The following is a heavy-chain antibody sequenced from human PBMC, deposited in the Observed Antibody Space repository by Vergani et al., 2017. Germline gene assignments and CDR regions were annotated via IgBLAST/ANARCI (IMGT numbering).Heavy chain of an antibody. V-gene: IGHV3-21*01. Sequence: EVQLVESGGGLVKPGGSLRLSCAASGFTFSSYNMNWVRQAPGKGLEWVSSISSSSSYIYYADSVKGRFTISRDNSKNTLYLQMNSLRAEDTAVYYCAGDGGAAPPYYYYGMDVWGQGTTVTVSS. D-gene: IGHD3-16*01. J-gene: IGHJ6*02. CDR1: GFTFSSYN. CDR3: AGDGGAAPPYYYYGMDV. CDR2: ISSSSSYI.